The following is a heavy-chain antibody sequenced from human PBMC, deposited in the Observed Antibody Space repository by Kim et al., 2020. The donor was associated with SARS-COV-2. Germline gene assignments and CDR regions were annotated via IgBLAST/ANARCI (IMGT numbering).Heavy chain of an antibody. CDR2: IKSKTDGGTT. D-gene: IGHD2-15*01. J-gene: IGHJ6*02. CDR1: GFTFSNAW. Sequence: GGSLRLSCAASGFTFSNAWMSWVRQAPGKGLEWVGRIKSKTDGGTTDYAAPVKGRFTISRDDSKNTLYLQMNSLKTEDTAVYYCTTPPGGRVAATTYYYYYGMDVWGQGTTVTVSS. V-gene: IGHV3-15*01. CDR3: TTPPGGRVAATTYYYYYGMDV.